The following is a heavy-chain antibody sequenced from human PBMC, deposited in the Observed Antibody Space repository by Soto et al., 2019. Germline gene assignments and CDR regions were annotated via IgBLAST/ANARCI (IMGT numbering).Heavy chain of an antibody. CDR3: ARRYGGGFDY. V-gene: IGHV4-59*08. J-gene: IGHJ4*02. D-gene: IGHD3-10*01. CDR2: IYSSGST. CDR1: GGSIRSYY. Sequence: QVQLLESGPGLVKPSETLSLTCTVSGGSIRSYYWSWIRQPPGKGLEWIGYIYSSGSTNYNPSLTSRVPISVDTSKTQFSLKLSSVTAADTAVYYCARRYGGGFDYWGQGTLVTVSS.